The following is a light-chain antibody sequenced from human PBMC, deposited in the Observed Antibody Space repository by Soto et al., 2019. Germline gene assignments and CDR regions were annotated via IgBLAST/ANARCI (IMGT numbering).Light chain of an antibody. V-gene: IGKV3-20*01. J-gene: IGKJ2*01. CDR3: QQYGSSSYT. Sequence: EIVLTQSPGTLSLSPGERATLSCRASQSISSSYLAWYQQKPGQAPRLLIYAASSRATGIPDLFSGSGSGIDFTLTISRLEPEDLAVYYCQQYGSSSYTFGQGTQLEIK. CDR1: QSISSSY. CDR2: AAS.